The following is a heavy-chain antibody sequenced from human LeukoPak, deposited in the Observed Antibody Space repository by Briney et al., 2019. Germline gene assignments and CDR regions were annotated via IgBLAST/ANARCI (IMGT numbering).Heavy chain of an antibody. Sequence: PSQTLSPTCTVSGGSISSGGYYWSWIRQHPGKGLEWIGYIYYSGSTYYNPSLKSRVTISVDTSKNQFSLKLSSVTAADTAVYYCARNLGRLQYLFEWGQGTLVTVSS. V-gene: IGHV4-31*03. J-gene: IGHJ4*02. CDR3: ARNLGRLQYLFE. CDR2: IYYSGST. D-gene: IGHD4-11*01. CDR1: GGSISSGGYY.